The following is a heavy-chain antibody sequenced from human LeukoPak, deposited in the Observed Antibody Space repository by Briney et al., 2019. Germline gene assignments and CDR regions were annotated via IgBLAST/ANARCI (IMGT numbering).Heavy chain of an antibody. D-gene: IGHD6-19*01. CDR3: ARGSYSSGWTDFDY. Sequence: GGSLRLSCAASGFTVSSNYMSWVRQAPGKGLEWVSVIYSGGSTYYADSVKGRFTISRDNSKNTLYLQMNSLRAEDTVVYYCARGSYSSGWTDFDYWGQGTLVTVSS. CDR2: IYSGGST. V-gene: IGHV3-53*01. CDR1: GFTVSSNY. J-gene: IGHJ4*02.